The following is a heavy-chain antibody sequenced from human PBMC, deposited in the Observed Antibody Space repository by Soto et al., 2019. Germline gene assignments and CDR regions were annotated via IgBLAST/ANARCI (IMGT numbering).Heavy chain of an antibody. V-gene: IGHV1-18*01. CDR1: GYTFSSYG. J-gene: IGHJ6*02. Sequence: QGQLVQSGGEVKKPGASVMVSCKASGYTFSSYGISWVRQAPGQGLEWMGWISGYNGKTNYAQKVQDRVTMTTDTSTSTVYMELRSLRSDAAAVYYCAREGAVPYYPYGMDIWGQGTTVTVSS. CDR2: ISGYNGKT. D-gene: IGHD2-2*01. CDR3: AREGAVPYYPYGMDI.